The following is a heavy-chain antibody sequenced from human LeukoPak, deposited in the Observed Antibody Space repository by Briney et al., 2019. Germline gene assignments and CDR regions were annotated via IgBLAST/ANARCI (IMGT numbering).Heavy chain of an antibody. Sequence: GGSLRLSCAASGFTFSSYAMSWVRQAPGKGLEWVSAISRSGGSTYYADSVKGRFTISRDNSKNTLYLQMNSLRAEDTAVYYCARDMITILGVLTPHDAFQFWGQGTMVTVSS. CDR1: GFTFSSYA. V-gene: IGHV3-23*01. D-gene: IGHD3-3*01. CDR3: ARDMITILGVLTPHDAFQF. J-gene: IGHJ3*01. CDR2: ISRSGGST.